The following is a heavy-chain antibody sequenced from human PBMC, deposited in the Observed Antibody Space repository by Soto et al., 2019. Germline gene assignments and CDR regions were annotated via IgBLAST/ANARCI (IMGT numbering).Heavy chain of an antibody. Sequence: EVQLVESGGGLVQPEGSLRLSCAASGFSLSDYWMHWVRQAPGEGLVWLSRITRDGSSTNYADSVKGRFTISRDNAKNTLYLPVNSLRGEDTAVYYCARGANGYCYFDYWGQGTLVTVSS. CDR2: ITRDGSST. CDR1: GFSLSDYW. V-gene: IGHV3-74*01. CDR3: ARGANGYCYFDY. J-gene: IGHJ4*02. D-gene: IGHD5-18*01.